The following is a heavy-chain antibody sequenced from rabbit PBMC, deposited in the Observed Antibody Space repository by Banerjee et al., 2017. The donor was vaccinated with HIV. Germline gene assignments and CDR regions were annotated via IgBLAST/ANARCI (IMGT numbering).Heavy chain of an antibody. D-gene: IGHD4-1*01. CDR2: IDPIFGTT. CDR1: GFDFNNYY. Sequence: QLKESGGGLVQPGGSLKLSCKASGFDFNNYYMNWVRQAPGKGLEWIGYIDPIFGTTYYASWVNGRFTISSHNAQNTLYLQLNSLTVADTATYFCARGSDGSGWGRYFNLRGPGTLVTVS. J-gene: IGHJ4*01. V-gene: IGHV1S7*01. CDR3: ARGSDGSGWGRYFNL.